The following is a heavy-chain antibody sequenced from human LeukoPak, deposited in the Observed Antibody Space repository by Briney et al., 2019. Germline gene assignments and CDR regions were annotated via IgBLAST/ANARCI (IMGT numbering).Heavy chain of an antibody. V-gene: IGHV6-1*01. CDR3: ARQSLQGSGYLPFDY. D-gene: IGHD3-22*01. J-gene: IGHJ4*02. CDR1: GDSVSSNTAA. CDR2: TYYRSKWYN. Sequence: SQTLSLTCAIFGDSVSSNTAAWNWIRQSPSGGLEWLGRTYYRSKWYNEYAVSVQSRITINPDTSKNQFSLKLSSVTAADTAVYYCARQSLQGSGYLPFDYWGQGTLVTVSS.